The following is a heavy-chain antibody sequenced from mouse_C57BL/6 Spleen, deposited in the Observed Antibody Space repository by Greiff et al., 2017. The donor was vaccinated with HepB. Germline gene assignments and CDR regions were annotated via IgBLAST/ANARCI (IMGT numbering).Heavy chain of an antibody. CDR1: GYTFTSYW. Sequence: VQLQQSGAELVMPGASVKLSCKASGYTFTSYWMHWVKQRPGQGLEWIGEIDPSDSYTNYNQKFKGKSTWTVDKSSSTAYMQLSSLTSEDSAVYYGARGYVDYWGQGTTLTVAS. CDR2: IDPSDSYT. V-gene: IGHV1-69*01. CDR3: ARGYVDY. J-gene: IGHJ2*01.